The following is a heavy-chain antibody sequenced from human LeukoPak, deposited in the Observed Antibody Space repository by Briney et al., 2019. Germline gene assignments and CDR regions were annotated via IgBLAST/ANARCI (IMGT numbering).Heavy chain of an antibody. V-gene: IGHV4-30-4*01. CDR3: ARNSVRGVYGMDV. CDR2: IYYSGNT. D-gene: IGHD3-10*02. J-gene: IGHJ6*04. Sequence: PSQTLSLTCTVSGGSISSGDYYWSWIRQPPGKGLEWIGYIYYSGNTYYNPSLKSRVTISVDTSKNQFSLKLSSVTAADTAVYYCARNSVRGVYGMDVWGKGTTVTVSS. CDR1: GGSISSGDYY.